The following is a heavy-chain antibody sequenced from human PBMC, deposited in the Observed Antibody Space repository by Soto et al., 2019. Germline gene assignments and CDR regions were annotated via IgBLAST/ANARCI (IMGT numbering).Heavy chain of an antibody. CDR2: IYYSGST. Sequence: SETLSLTCTVSDVSISSGGYYWSWIRQHPGKGLDWIGYIYYSGSTYYNPSLKSRVNISVDTSKNQFSLKLSSVTAADTAVYYCARAHSFYCSSTSCYPVGFDYWGQGTLVTVSS. D-gene: IGHD2-2*01. CDR1: DVSISSGGYY. J-gene: IGHJ4*02. V-gene: IGHV4-31*03. CDR3: ARAHSFYCSSTSCYPVGFDY.